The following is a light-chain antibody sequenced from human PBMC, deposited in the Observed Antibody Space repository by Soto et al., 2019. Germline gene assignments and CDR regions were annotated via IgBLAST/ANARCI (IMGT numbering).Light chain of an antibody. CDR1: HSVSRR. J-gene: IGKJ1*01. CDR2: CAS. V-gene: IGKV1-5*01. Sequence: DIQMTQSPSTLSASVGDRITITCRARHSVSRRLAWFQQKPGKYPKLLIYCASTRAAGIPARFSGRGSGTGFTLTISSLQSEALAVYYCQQYNNWPRTFGQGNKV. CDR3: QQYNNWPRT.